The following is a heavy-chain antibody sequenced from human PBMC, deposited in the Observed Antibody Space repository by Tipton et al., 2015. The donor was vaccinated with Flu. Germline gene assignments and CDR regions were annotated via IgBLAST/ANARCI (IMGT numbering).Heavy chain of an antibody. J-gene: IGHJ4*02. V-gene: IGHV1-2*02. Sequence: QSGAEVKKPGASVKVFCKASGYTFTGHYIHWVRQAPGQGLEWMGWINSNSGGTNYAQNFQGRITMTRGTSITTAYMDLSRLRSDDTAIYYCARVGYVSGWALDYWGQGTQVTVSS. CDR2: INSNSGGT. D-gene: IGHD6-19*01. CDR1: GYTFTGHY. CDR3: ARVGYVSGWALDY.